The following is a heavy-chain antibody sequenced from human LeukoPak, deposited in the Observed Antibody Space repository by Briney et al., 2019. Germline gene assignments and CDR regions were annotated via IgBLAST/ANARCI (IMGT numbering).Heavy chain of an antibody. CDR3: ARGYCSSTSCSTFGY. D-gene: IGHD2-2*01. CDR2: ISAYNGNT. CDR1: GYTCTSYG. J-gene: IGHJ4*02. Sequence: GASVKVSCKASGYTCTSYGISWVRQAPGQGLEWMGWISAYNGNTNYAQKLQGRVTMTTDTSTSTAYMELRSLRSDDTAVYYCARGYCSSTSCSTFGYWGQGTLVTVSS. V-gene: IGHV1-18*01.